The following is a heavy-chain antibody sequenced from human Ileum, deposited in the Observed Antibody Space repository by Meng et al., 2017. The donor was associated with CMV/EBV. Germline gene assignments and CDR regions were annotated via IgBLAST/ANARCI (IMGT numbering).Heavy chain of an antibody. D-gene: IGHD2/OR15-2a*01. CDR3: ARMGSLVIGTFDY. J-gene: IGHJ4*01. Sequence: SLKISCAASGFTFGDAAMHWVRQAPGKGLEWVSGIGWNGDSVAYADSVKGRFIISRDNARNSLYLQMNSLRPEDTALYYCARMGSLVIGTFDYWGHGELVTVSS. V-gene: IGHV3-9*01. CDR2: IGWNGDSV. CDR1: GFTFGDAA.